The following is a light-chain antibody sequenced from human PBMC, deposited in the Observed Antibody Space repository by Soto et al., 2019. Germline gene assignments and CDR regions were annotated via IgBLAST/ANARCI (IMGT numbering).Light chain of an antibody. CDR3: QQYESYST. Sequence: DIQMPQSPSTLSASVGDRVTITCRASQSISNWLAWYQQKPGKAPKLLIYGASSLEGGVPSRFSGSGSGTEFTLTISGLQPDDLATYYDQQYESYSTFGGGTKVEI. CDR1: QSISNW. V-gene: IGKV1-5*03. CDR2: GAS. J-gene: IGKJ4*01.